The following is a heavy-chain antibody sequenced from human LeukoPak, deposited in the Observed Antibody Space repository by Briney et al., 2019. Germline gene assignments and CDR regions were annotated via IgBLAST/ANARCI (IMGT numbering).Heavy chain of an antibody. CDR2: VSYDGSNE. Sequence: PGGSLRLSCAASGFTFSSYVMHWVRQAPGKGLEWVAIVSYDGSNEYYADSVKGRFTISRDNSKNTLYLQMNSLRAADTAVYYCARDRNYDGSVYYEDDYFDYWGQGTLVTVSS. J-gene: IGHJ4*02. CDR3: ARDRNYDGSVYYEDDYFDY. CDR1: GFTFSSYV. V-gene: IGHV3-30*04. D-gene: IGHD3-22*01.